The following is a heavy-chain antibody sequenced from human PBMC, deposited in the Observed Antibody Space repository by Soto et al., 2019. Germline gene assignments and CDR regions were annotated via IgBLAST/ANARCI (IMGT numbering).Heavy chain of an antibody. V-gene: IGHV4-59*08. CDR1: GGSISSYY. J-gene: IGHJ5*02. CDR2: IYYSGST. Sequence: QAQLQESGLGLVKPSETLSLTCTVSGGSISSYYWSWIRQPPGKGLEWIGYIYYSGSTNYNPSLKSRVTISVDTSKNQFALRRSSVNAADTAGYYCARRKTGGNCPNNWFDPWGQGALVTVSS. D-gene: IGHD3-10*01. CDR3: ARRKTGGNCPNNWFDP.